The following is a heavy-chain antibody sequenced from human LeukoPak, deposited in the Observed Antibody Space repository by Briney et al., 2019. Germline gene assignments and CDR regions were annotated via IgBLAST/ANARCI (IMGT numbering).Heavy chain of an antibody. J-gene: IGHJ5*02. CDR2: ISGSGSDM. Sequence: PGGSLRLSCVVSGFGFSDSYMTWIRQTPGKGLEWLAYISGSGSDMYYADSVKGRFTISRDNAKNSLYLQMNSLRAEDTAVYYCARDGGGSGWYEEYWFDPWGQGTLVTVSS. V-gene: IGHV3-11*04. CDR3: ARDGGGSGWYEEYWFDP. CDR1: GFGFSDSY. D-gene: IGHD6-19*01.